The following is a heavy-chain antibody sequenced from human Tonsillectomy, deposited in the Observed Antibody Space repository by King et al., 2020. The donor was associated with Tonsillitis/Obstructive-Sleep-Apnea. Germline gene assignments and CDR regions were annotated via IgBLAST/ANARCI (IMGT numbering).Heavy chain of an antibody. CDR2: IYYSGRT. CDR3: ARGGPWAYYCDY. V-gene: IGHV4-31*03. J-gene: IGHJ4*02. Sequence: QLQESGPGLEKPSQTLSLTCTVSGDSISSGGYYWSWIRQHPGKGLEWIGYIYYSGRTYYNPSLKSRVTISVDTSKKQFSLKLSSVTAADTAVYYCARGGPWAYYCDYWGQGPLVTVSS. D-gene: IGHD7-27*01. CDR1: GDSISSGGYY.